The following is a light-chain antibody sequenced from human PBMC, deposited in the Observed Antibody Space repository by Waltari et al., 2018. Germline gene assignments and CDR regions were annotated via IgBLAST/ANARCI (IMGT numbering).Light chain of an antibody. Sequence: EIVLTQSPVTLSLFPGERATLSCRASESVSSYFAWYQQKPGQAPRLLIYGASNRATDIPARFSGSGSGTDFTLTISSLEPEDFAVYYCQQRSNWPTFGQGTKVEFK. CDR2: GAS. V-gene: IGKV3-11*01. J-gene: IGKJ1*01. CDR3: QQRSNWPT. CDR1: ESVSSY.